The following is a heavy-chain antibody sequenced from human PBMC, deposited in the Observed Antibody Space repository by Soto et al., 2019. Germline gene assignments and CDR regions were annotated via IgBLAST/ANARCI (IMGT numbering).Heavy chain of an antibody. CDR1: GGTFSSYT. CDR3: ARVEDCSGGSCYRAFDI. CDR2: IIPILGIA. V-gene: IGHV1-69*02. D-gene: IGHD2-15*01. J-gene: IGHJ3*02. Sequence: QVQLVQSGAEVKKPGSSVKVSCKASGGTFSSYTISWVRQAPGQGLERMGRIIPILGIANYAQKFQGRVTITADKSTSTAYMELSSLRSEDTAVYYCARVEDCSGGSCYRAFDIWGQGTMVTVSS.